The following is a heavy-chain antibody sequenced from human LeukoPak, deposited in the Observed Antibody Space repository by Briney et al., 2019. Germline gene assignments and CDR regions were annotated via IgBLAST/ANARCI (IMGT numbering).Heavy chain of an antibody. CDR3: AREVGGRAMDLDY. CDR2: MNPNSGNT. D-gene: IGHD5-18*01. Sequence: ASVKVSCTASGYTFTSYDINWVRQATGQGLEWMGWMNPNSGNTGYAQKFQGRVTMTRNSSISTAYMELSSLRSEDTAVYYCAREVGGRAMDLDYWGQGTLVTVSS. CDR1: GYTFTSYD. J-gene: IGHJ4*02. V-gene: IGHV1-8*01.